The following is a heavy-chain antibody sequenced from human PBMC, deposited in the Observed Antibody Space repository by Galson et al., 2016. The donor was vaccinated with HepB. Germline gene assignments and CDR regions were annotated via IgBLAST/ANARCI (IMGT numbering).Heavy chain of an antibody. CDR3: AKSYYDPSTGVFSLYYFDD. D-gene: IGHD2/OR15-2a*01. CDR2: ISSSSSYI. Sequence: SLRLSCATSGFAFDHYNMNWVRQAPGKGLEWVSSISSSSSYIHYADSVKGRFTISRDNDNNSLYLQMNSLTAGDTALYYCAKSYYDPSTGVFSLYYFDDWGQGTLVTVSS. V-gene: IGHV3-21*01. CDR1: GFAFDHYN. J-gene: IGHJ4*02.